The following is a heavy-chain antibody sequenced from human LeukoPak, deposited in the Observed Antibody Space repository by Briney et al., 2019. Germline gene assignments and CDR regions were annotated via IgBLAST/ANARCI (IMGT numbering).Heavy chain of an antibody. CDR3: ARAIAGTAMVYFDY. J-gene: IGHJ4*02. CDR1: GGSISSGDYY. CDR2: IYYSGST. V-gene: IGHV4-30-4*08. Sequence: SETLSLTCTVSGGSISSGDYYWSWIRQPPGKGLEWIGYIYYSGSTYYNPSLKSRVTISVDTSKNQFSLKLSSVTAADTAVYYCARAIAGTAMVYFDYWGQGTLVTVSS. D-gene: IGHD5-18*01.